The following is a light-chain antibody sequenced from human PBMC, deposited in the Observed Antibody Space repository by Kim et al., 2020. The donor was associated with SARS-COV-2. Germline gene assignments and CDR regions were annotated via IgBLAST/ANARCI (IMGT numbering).Light chain of an antibody. CDR3: LQDSRYPRT. J-gene: IGKJ1*01. CDR2: AAS. CDR1: QAIRNE. V-gene: IGKV1-6*01. Sequence: SASTGDQVTITCRASQAIRNELGWYQQKPGKAPKVLIYAASTLQSGVSSRFSGSGSGTDFTLTISSLQPEDFATYYCLQDSRYPRTFGQGTKLEI.